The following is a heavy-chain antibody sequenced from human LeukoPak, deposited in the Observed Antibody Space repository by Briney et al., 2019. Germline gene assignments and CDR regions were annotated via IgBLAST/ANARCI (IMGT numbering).Heavy chain of an antibody. CDR2: IIPIFGTA. D-gene: IGHD6-19*01. J-gene: IGHJ4*02. CDR1: GGTFSSYA. CDR3: ARVPSPVAGFDY. Sequence: SVKVSCKASGGTFSSYAISWVRQAPGQGLEWMGGIIPIFGTANYAQKFQGRVTITADEPTSTAYMELSSLRPEDTAVYYCARVPSPVAGFDYWGQGTLVTVSS. V-gene: IGHV1-69*01.